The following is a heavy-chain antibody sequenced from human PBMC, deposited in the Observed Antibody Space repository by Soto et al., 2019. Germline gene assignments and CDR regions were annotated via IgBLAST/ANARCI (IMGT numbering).Heavy chain of an antibody. J-gene: IGHJ6*02. Sequence: ASVKVSCKASGYTFTGYYMHWVRQAPGQGLEWMGWINPNSGGTNYAQKFQGWVTMTRDTSISTAYMELSRLRSDDTAVYYCAREGLFCSSTSCQGDYYYGMDVWGQGTTVTVSS. CDR1: GYTFTGYY. D-gene: IGHD2-2*01. CDR3: AREGLFCSSTSCQGDYYYGMDV. CDR2: INPNSGGT. V-gene: IGHV1-2*04.